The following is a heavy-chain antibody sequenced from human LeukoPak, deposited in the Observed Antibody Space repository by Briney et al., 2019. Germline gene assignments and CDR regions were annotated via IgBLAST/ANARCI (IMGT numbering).Heavy chain of an antibody. J-gene: IGHJ3*02. Sequence: ASVKVSCKASGISWVRQAPGQGLEWLGWISPYNGNTIYAQKLQGRVTMTTDTSTSTAYMELRSLRSDDTAVYSCAGDYGGNSNDAFDIWGQGTMVTVSS. CDR1: G. CDR3: AGDYGGNSNDAFDI. CDR2: ISPYNGNT. D-gene: IGHD4-23*01. V-gene: IGHV1-18*01.